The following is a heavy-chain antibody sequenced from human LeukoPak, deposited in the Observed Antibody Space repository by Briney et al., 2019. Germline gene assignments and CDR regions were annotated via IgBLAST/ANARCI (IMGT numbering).Heavy chain of an antibody. CDR2: ISGSGGST. D-gene: IGHD1-20*01. V-gene: IGHV3-23*01. Sequence: TGGSLRLSCAASGFTFSSYAMSWVRQAPGKGLEWVSAISGSGGSTYYADSVKGRFTISRDNSKNTLYLQMNSLRAEDTAVYYCAKGLNWNDGLGFDYWGQGTLVTVSS. CDR1: GFTFSSYA. CDR3: AKGLNWNDGLGFDY. J-gene: IGHJ4*02.